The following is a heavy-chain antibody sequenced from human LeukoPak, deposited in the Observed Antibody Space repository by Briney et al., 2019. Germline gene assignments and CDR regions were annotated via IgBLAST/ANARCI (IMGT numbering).Heavy chain of an antibody. CDR3: ARVGNGRSWDY. CDR2: MSLGNSTM. Sequence: GGSLRLSCAASGFTFSSFTMNWARQVPGKGLEWISYMSLGNSTMFYADSVKGRFTISRDNAKNSLYLQMNSLRDDDTAVYYCARVGNGRSWDYWGQGTLVSV. V-gene: IGHV3-48*02. CDR1: GFTFSSFT. J-gene: IGHJ4*02. D-gene: IGHD2-15*01.